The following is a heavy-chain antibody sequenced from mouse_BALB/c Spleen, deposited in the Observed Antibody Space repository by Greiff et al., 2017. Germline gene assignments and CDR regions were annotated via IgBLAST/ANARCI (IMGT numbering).Heavy chain of an antibody. CDR2: INPSTGYT. D-gene: IGHD2-14*01. V-gene: IGHV1-7*01. Sequence: VQLQQSGAELAKPGASVKMSCKASGYTFTSYWMHWVKQRPGQGLEWIGYINPSTGYTEYNQKFKDKATLTADKSSSTAYMQLSSLTSEDSAVYYYARGGYDVDYFDYWGQGTTLTVSS. CDR1: GYTFTSYW. CDR3: ARGGYDVDYFDY. J-gene: IGHJ2*01.